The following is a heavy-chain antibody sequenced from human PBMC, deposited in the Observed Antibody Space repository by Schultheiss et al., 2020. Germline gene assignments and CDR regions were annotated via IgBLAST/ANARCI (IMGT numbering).Heavy chain of an antibody. V-gene: IGHV3-23*01. CDR2: ISGSGGTT. J-gene: IGHJ4*02. CDR3: ARWIQLWSYYFDY. D-gene: IGHD5-18*01. CDR1: GFTFSSYA. Sequence: SLRLSCAASGFTFSSYAMSGVPQAPGKGLEWVSAISGSGGTTYYADSVKGRFTIARDNSKNTLYLQMNSLRAEDTAVYHCARWIQLWSYYFDYWGQGTMVTVSS.